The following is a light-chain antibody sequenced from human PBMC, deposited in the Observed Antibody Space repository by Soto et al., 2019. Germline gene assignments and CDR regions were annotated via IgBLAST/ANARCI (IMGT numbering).Light chain of an antibody. V-gene: IGKV3-15*01. CDR1: QSLSRN. Sequence: DIGMTQSPATLSLSPRDRATLSCRASQSLSRNLAWYQQNPGHPPRLLIYAPSTRVPGLPARFSGSRSGTDFTLTINSRQSEDFAVYYCQLHNDWPMYTFGQGTKLEIK. CDR2: APS. CDR3: QLHNDWPMYT. J-gene: IGKJ2*01.